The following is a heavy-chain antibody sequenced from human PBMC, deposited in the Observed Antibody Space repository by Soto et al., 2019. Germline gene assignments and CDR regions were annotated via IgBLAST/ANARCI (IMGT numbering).Heavy chain of an antibody. D-gene: IGHD3-22*01. CDR2: IYYSGST. CDR3: ARDIGGYYDSSSYAN. V-gene: IGHV4-59*01. CDR1: GGSISPYY. Sequence: SETLSLTCTVSGGSISPYYWSWIRQPPGRGLEWIGYIYYSGSTNYNPSLKSRVTISVDTSKNQFSLKLSSVTAADTAVCYCARDIGGYYDSSSYANWGQGTLVTVSS. J-gene: IGHJ4*02.